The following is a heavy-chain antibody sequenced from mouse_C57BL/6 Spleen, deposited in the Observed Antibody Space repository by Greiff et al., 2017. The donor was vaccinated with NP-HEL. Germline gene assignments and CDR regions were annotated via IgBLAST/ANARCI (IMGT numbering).Heavy chain of an antibody. CDR1: GFTFSDYY. D-gene: IGHD2-2*01. Sequence: EVQLVESEGGLVQPGSSMKLSCTASGFTFSDYYMAWVRQVPEKGLEWVANINYDGSSTYYLDSLKSRFIISRDNAKNILYLQMSSLKSEDTATYYCARWFHAMDYWGQGTSVTVSS. CDR3: ARWFHAMDY. J-gene: IGHJ4*01. CDR2: INYDGSST. V-gene: IGHV5-16*01.